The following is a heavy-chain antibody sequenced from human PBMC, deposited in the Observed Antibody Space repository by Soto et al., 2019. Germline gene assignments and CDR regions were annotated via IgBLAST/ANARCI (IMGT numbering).Heavy chain of an antibody. Sequence: PSETLALTCTASGGSISSYYWSWIRQPPGKGLEWIGYIYYSGSTNYNPSLKSRVTISVDTSKNQFSLKLSSVTAADTAVYYCARLNMAAAGTFDYWGRGTLVTVSS. CDR3: ARLNMAAAGTFDY. J-gene: IGHJ4*02. D-gene: IGHD6-13*01. CDR1: GGSISSYY. V-gene: IGHV4-59*08. CDR2: IYYSGST.